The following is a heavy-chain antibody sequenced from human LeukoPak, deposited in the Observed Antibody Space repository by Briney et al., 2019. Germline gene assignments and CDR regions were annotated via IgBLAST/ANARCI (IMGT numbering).Heavy chain of an antibody. Sequence: GASVKVSCKASGYTLASYDINWVRQATGQGLEWMGWMNPNSGNTGYAQKFQGRVTMTRNTSISTAYMELSSLRSEDTAVYYCARVAASRDGYQNYPYWGQGTLVTVSS. V-gene: IGHV1-8*01. CDR1: GYTLASYD. J-gene: IGHJ4*02. CDR2: MNPNSGNT. CDR3: ARVAASRDGYQNYPY. D-gene: IGHD5-24*01.